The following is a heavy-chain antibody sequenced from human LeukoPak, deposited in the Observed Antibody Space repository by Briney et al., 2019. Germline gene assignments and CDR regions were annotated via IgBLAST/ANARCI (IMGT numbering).Heavy chain of an antibody. J-gene: IGHJ4*02. D-gene: IGHD3-10*01. CDR3: TRGMEGVLLWFGNDY. V-gene: IGHV3-49*04. CDR2: IRSKAYGGTT. CDR1: GFTFGDYA. Sequence: GGSLRLSCTASGFTFGDYAMSWVRQAPGKGLEWVGFIRSKAYGGTTEYAASVKGRFTISRDDSKSIAYLQMNSLKTEDTAVYYCTRGMEGVLLWFGNDYWGQGTLVTVSS.